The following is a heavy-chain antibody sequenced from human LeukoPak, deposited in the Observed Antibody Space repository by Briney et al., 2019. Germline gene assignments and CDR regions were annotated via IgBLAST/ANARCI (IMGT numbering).Heavy chain of an antibody. CDR2: IYHSGST. J-gene: IGHJ5*02. CDR1: GYSISSGYY. CDR3: ARSPEGWFDP. D-gene: IGHD1-14*01. V-gene: IGHV4-38-2*02. Sequence: TSETLSLTCTVSGYSISSGYYWGWIRQPPGKGLEWIGSIYHSGSTYYNPSLKSRVTISVDTSKNQFSLKLSSVTAADTAVYYCARSPEGWFDPWGQGTHVTVSS.